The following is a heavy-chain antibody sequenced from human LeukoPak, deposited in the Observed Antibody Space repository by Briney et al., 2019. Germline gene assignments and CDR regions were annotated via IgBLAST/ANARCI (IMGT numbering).Heavy chain of an antibody. CDR3: ARFYHDSGLYSNWIDP. CDR1: GGSVSSGGYY. J-gene: IGHJ5*02. CDR2: MHYSGTA. V-gene: IGHV4-31*03. D-gene: IGHD3-22*01. Sequence: SQTLSLSCSVSGGSVSSGGYYWTWIRQHPGKGLEWIGYMHYSGTAYYNPSLKSRVAISVDTSNNQFSLRLTSVTAADSALYYCARFYHDSGLYSNWIDPWGQGTLVTVSS.